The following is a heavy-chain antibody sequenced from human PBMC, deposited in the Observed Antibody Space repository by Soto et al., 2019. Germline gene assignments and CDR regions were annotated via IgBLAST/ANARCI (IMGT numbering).Heavy chain of an antibody. CDR2: IYWNDDK. V-gene: IGHV2-5*01. CDR1: GFSLSTSGVG. J-gene: IGHJ6*02. D-gene: IGHD6-13*01. CDR3: AHTVIAAAYYYYYGMDV. Sequence: ESGPTLVNPTQTLTLTCTFSGFSLSTSGVGVGWIRQPPGKALEWLALIYWNDDKRYSPSLKSRLTITKDTSKNQVVLTMTNMDPVDTATYYCAHTVIAAAYYYYYGMDVWGQGTTVTVSS.